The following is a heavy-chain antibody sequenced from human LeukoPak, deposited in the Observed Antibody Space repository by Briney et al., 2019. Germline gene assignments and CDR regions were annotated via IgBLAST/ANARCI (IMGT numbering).Heavy chain of an antibody. Sequence: GRSLRLSCAASGFTFSSYAMHWVRQAPGKGLEWVAVISYDGCNKYYADSVKGRFTISRDNSKNTLYLQMNSLRAEDTAVYYCARDGEDIVVVPAATSRFDYWGQGTLVTVSS. J-gene: IGHJ4*02. CDR1: GFTFSSYA. CDR3: ARDGEDIVVVPAATSRFDY. V-gene: IGHV3-30*04. CDR2: ISYDGCNK. D-gene: IGHD2-2*01.